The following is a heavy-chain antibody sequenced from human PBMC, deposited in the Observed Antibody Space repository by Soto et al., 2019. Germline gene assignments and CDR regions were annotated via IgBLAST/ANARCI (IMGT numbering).Heavy chain of an antibody. D-gene: IGHD5-18*01. CDR3: ARAYSYGYGLYFDY. CDR1: GGSISSYY. Sequence: PSETLSLTCTVSGGSISSYYWSWIRQPPGKGLEWIGYIYYSGSTNYNPSLKSRVTISVGTSKNQFSLKLSSVTAADTAVYYCARAYSYGYGLYFDYWGQGTLVTVSS. V-gene: IGHV4-59*08. CDR2: IYYSGST. J-gene: IGHJ4*02.